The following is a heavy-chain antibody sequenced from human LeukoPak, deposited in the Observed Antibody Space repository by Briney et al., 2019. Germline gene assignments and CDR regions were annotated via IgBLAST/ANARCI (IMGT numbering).Heavy chain of an antibody. V-gene: IGHV4-34*01. CDR2: INHSGST. J-gene: IGHJ4*02. Sequence: SSETLSLTCAVYGGSFSGYYWSWIRQPPGKGLEWIGEINHSGSTNYNPSLKSRVTISVDTSKNQFSLKLSSVAAADTAVYYCARRSVRGVIRYWGQGTLVTVSS. D-gene: IGHD3-10*01. CDR1: GGSFSGYY. CDR3: ARRSVRGVIRY.